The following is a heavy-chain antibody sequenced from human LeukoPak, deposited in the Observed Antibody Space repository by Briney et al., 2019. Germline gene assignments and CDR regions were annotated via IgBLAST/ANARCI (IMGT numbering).Heavy chain of an antibody. Sequence: PSETLSLTCTVSGGSINTYYWSWIRQPPGKVLEWIGYIFYSGSTDYNPSLKSRVTISVDKSKNQFSLKLSSVTAADTAVYYCARHHYDSSGYHVYYFDYWGQGTLVTVSS. CDR1: GGSINTYY. D-gene: IGHD3-22*01. CDR2: IFYSGST. CDR3: ARHHYDSSGYHVYYFDY. J-gene: IGHJ4*02. V-gene: IGHV4-59*08.